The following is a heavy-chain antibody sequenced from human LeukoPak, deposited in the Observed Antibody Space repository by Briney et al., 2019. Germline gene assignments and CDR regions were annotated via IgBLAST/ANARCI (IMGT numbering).Heavy chain of an antibody. Sequence: ASVTVSCKASGYPFTDYYILWVRQAPGQGPEWMGWINPNSGGTNYAQYFKGRVTMTRDTSISTAYMELNSLTSDDTAVYYCARDLPKTGYVGAFDICGQGTVVTVSS. CDR2: INPNSGGT. D-gene: IGHD5-12*01. J-gene: IGHJ3*02. CDR1: GYPFTDYY. V-gene: IGHV1-2*02. CDR3: ARDLPKTGYVGAFDI.